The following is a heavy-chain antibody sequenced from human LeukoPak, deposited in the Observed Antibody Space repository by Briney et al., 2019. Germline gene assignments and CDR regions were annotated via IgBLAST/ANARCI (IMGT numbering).Heavy chain of an antibody. V-gene: IGHV1-2*04. Sequence: ASVKVSCKVSGYTFTGYYMHWVRQAPGQGLEWMGWINPNSGGTNYAQKFQGWVTMTRDTSISTAYMELSRLRSDDTAVYYCARALYSGYDYNFDYWGQGTLVTVSS. CDR3: ARALYSGYDYNFDY. D-gene: IGHD5-12*01. J-gene: IGHJ4*02. CDR2: INPNSGGT. CDR1: GYTFTGYY.